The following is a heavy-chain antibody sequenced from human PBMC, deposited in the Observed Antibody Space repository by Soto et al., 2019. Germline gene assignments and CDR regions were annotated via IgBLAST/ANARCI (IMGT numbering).Heavy chain of an antibody. J-gene: IGHJ6*02. CDR1: GFTFSSYA. CDR3: AREKGVVTFYYYGMDV. CDR2: ISYDGSNK. D-gene: IGHD3-3*01. V-gene: IGHV3-30-3*01. Sequence: GGSLRLSCAASGFTFSSYAMHWVRQAPGKGLEWVAVISYDGSNKYYADSVKGRFTISRDNSKNTLYLQMNSLGAEDTAVYYCAREKGVVTFYYYGMDVWGQGTTVTVSS.